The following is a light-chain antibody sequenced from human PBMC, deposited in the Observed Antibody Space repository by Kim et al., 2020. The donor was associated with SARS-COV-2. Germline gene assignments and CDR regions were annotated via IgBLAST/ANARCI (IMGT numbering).Light chain of an antibody. V-gene: IGKV1-33*01. Sequence: DIQMTQSPSSLSASVGDRVTITCRASQSISSYLNWYQQKPGKAPKLLIYAASSLQSGVPSRFSGSGSGTDFTFTISSLQPEDIATYYCQQYDNLRVTFGQGTRLEIK. CDR3: QQYDNLRVT. CDR2: AAS. J-gene: IGKJ5*01. CDR1: QSISSY.